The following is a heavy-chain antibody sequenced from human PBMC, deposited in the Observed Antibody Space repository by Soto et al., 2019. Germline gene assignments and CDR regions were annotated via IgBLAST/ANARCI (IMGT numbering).Heavy chain of an antibody. J-gene: IGHJ4*02. CDR3: ARVRCGSGYYYGY. D-gene: IGHD3-22*01. Sequence: SVKVSCKASGYTFTSYYMHWVRQAPGQWLEWMGIINPSVGSTSYSQKFHGRFTMTRDTSTSTVYMELSSLRSEDTAVYYCARVRCGSGYYYGYWGQGTPVTVPS. V-gene: IGHV1-46*01. CDR1: GYTFTSYY. CDR2: INPSVGST.